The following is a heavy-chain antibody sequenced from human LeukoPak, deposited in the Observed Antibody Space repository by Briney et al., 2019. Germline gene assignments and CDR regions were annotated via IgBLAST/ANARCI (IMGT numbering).Heavy chain of an antibody. J-gene: IGHJ4*02. V-gene: IGHV4-59*01. CDR3: ARALPSRGYSYGYFDY. CDR1: GGSISSYY. D-gene: IGHD5-18*01. Sequence: SETLSLTCTVSGGSISSYYWSWIRQPPGRGLEWIGYIYYSGSTNYNPSLKSRVTISVDTSKNQFSLKLSSVTAADTAVYYCARALPSRGYSYGYFDYWGQGTLVTVSS. CDR2: IYYSGST.